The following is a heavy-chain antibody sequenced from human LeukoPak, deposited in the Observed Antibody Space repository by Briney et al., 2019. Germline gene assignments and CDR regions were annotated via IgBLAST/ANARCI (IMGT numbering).Heavy chain of an antibody. CDR1: GGSFSGYY. CDR3: ARYYYDSSGDSNRFDP. D-gene: IGHD3-22*01. Sequence: SETLSLTCAVYGGSFSGYYWSWIRQPPGKGLEWIGEINHSGSTNYNPSLKSRVTISVDTSKNQFSLKLSSVTAADTAVYYCARYYYDSSGDSNRFDPWGQGTLVSVSP. J-gene: IGHJ5*02. V-gene: IGHV4-34*01. CDR2: INHSGST.